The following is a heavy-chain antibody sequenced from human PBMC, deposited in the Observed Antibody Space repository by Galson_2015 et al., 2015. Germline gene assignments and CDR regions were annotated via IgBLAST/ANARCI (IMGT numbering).Heavy chain of an antibody. J-gene: IGHJ4*02. CDR2: IRSKANSYAT. Sequence: SLRLSCAASGFTFSGSAMHWVRQASGKGLEWVGRIRSKANSYATAYAASVKGRFTISRDDSKNTAYLQMNSLKTEDTAVYYCTRRPDSRGSYPLPFDYWGQGTLVTVSS. CDR3: TRRPDSRGSYPLPFDY. D-gene: IGHD1-26*01. V-gene: IGHV3-73*01. CDR1: GFTFSGSA.